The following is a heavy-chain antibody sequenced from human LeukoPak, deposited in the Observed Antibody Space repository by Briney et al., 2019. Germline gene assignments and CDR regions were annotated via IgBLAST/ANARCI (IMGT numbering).Heavy chain of an antibody. Sequence: GGSLRLSCAASGFTLSSYSMHWVRQAPGKGLEFVSAISKNGRNTYYGNSMKGRFTISRDITKNTLYLQMGSLRPEDMAVYYCTRVDSGSACASWGQGILVTVSS. J-gene: IGHJ1*01. CDR1: GFTLSSYS. V-gene: IGHV3-64*01. D-gene: IGHD6-19*01. CDR2: ISKNGRNT. CDR3: TRVDSGSACAS.